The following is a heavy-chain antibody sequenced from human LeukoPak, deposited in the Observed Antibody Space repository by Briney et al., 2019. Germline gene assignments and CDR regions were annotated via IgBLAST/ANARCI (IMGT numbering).Heavy chain of an antibody. V-gene: IGHV3-74*01. CDR3: VRDLGGRSGH. CDR1: GFTFSSNW. Sequence: GGSLRLSCAASGFTFSSNWMHWVRQAPGKGLVWVSRINEDGSTTNYAGSVKGRSTIFRDNAKNTLYLQMNSLRAEDTAVYYCVRDLGGRSGHWGQGTLVTVSS. J-gene: IGHJ4*02. D-gene: IGHD1-26*01. CDR2: INEDGSTT.